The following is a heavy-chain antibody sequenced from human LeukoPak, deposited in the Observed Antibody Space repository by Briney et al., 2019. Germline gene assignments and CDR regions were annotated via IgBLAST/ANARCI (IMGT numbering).Heavy chain of an antibody. J-gene: IGHJ4*02. CDR2: IWYDGRNK. CDR3: VTGSSGTNLLVYFDS. D-gene: IGHD1-7*01. CDR1: GPTLSRHG. V-gene: IGHV3-30*02. Sequence: PGGSLRLSCTTSGPTLSRHGMHWVRQDPGRGLEWVAFIWYDGRNKNYADYVKGRFTLSRDNSKNMVYLQMNSLRVEDTAVYHCVTGSSGTNLLVYFDSWGQGTLVTVSS.